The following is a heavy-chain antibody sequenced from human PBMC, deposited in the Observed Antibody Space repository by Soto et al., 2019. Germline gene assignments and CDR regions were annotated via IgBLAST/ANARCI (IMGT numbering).Heavy chain of an antibody. V-gene: IGHV3-23*01. CDR1: GFTFSSYA. Sequence: GGSLRLSCAASGFTFSSYAMSWVRQAPGKGLEWVSAISGSGGSTYYAGSVKGRFTISRDNSKNTLYLQMNSLRAEDTAVYYCAKDLRNWFLFDYWGQGTLVTVSS. J-gene: IGHJ4*02. CDR2: ISGSGGST. CDR3: AKDLRNWFLFDY. D-gene: IGHD3-9*01.